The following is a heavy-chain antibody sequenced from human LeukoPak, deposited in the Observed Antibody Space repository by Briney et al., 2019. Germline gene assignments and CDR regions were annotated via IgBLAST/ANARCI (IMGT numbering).Heavy chain of an antibody. CDR3: ARGGSYYGSGSNFDY. D-gene: IGHD3-10*01. CDR2: IYYSGST. J-gene: IGHJ4*02. Sequence: SETLSLTCTVSGGSTSSYYWSWIRQPPGKGLEWIGYIYYSGSTNYNPSLKSRVTISVDTSKNQFSLKLSSVTAADTAVYYCARGGSYYGSGSNFDYWGQGTLVTVSS. V-gene: IGHV4-59*01. CDR1: GGSTSSYY.